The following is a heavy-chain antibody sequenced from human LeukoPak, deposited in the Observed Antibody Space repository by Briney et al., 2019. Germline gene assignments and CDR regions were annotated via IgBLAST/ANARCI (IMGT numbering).Heavy chain of an antibody. J-gene: IGHJ6*03. V-gene: IGHV3-23*01. Sequence: PGGSLRLSCTASGFTFGDYAMSWFRQAPGKGLEWVSAISGSGGSTYYADSVKGRFTISRDNAKNSLYLQMNSLRAEDTAVYYCARLPAVMRPYYYYYYMDVWGKGTTVTVSS. CDR3: ARLPAVMRPYYYYYYMDV. CDR1: GFTFGDYA. D-gene: IGHD3-16*01. CDR2: ISGSGGST.